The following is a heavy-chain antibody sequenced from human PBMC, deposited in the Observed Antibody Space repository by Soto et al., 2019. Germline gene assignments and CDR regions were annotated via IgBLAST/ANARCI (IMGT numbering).Heavy chain of an antibody. CDR2: IKQDGSEK. Sequence: EVQLVESGGGLVQPGGSLRLSCAASGFTSSSYWMSWVRQAPGKGLEWVANIKQDGSEKYYVDSVKGRFTISRDNAKNSLYLQMNRLRAEDTAVYYCARVEYLSEYFRHWGLGTLVTVSS. J-gene: IGHJ1*01. CDR1: GFTSSSYW. D-gene: IGHD2-2*01. V-gene: IGHV3-7*01. CDR3: ARVEYLSEYFRH.